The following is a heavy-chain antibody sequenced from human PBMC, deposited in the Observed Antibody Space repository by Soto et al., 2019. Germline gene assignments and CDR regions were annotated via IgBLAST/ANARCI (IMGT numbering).Heavy chain of an antibody. Sequence: AASVKVSCKASGGTFSSYAISWVRQAPGQGLEWMGGIIPIFGTANYAQKFQGRVTITADESTSTAYMELSSLRSEDTAVYYCARDDVATISYYGMDVWGQGTTVTVSS. J-gene: IGHJ6*02. CDR2: IIPIFGTA. CDR1: GGTFSSYA. CDR3: ARDDVATISYYGMDV. D-gene: IGHD5-12*01. V-gene: IGHV1-69*13.